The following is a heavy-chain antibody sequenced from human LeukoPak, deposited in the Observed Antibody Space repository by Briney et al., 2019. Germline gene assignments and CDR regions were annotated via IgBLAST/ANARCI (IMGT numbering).Heavy chain of an antibody. J-gene: IGHJ3*02. Sequence: GGSLRLSCAASGFTFSSYEMNWVRQAPGKGLEWVSVIYSGGSTYYADSVKGRFTISRDNSKNTLYLQMNSLRAEDTAVYYCAREKVEMGAFDIWGQGTMVTVSS. V-gene: IGHV3-53*01. CDR2: IYSGGST. CDR1: GFTFSSYE. D-gene: IGHD5-24*01. CDR3: AREKVEMGAFDI.